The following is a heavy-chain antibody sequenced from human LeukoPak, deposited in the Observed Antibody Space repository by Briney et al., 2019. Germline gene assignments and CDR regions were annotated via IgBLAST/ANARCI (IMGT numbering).Heavy chain of an antibody. Sequence: GGSLRLSCAASGFTFSSYSMNWVRQAPGKGLEWVSSISSSSSYIYYADSVKGRFTISRDNAKNSLSLQMNSLRAEDTAVYYCARDSVVVTATTYYYYYYMDVWGRGTMVTVSS. V-gene: IGHV3-21*01. CDR3: ARDSVVVTATTYYYYYYMDV. D-gene: IGHD2-21*02. CDR2: ISSSSSYI. CDR1: GFTFSSYS. J-gene: IGHJ6*03.